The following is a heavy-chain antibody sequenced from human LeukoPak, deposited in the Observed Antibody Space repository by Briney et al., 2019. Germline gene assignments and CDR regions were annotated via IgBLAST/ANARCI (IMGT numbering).Heavy chain of an antibody. CDR1: GFTFSDYY. D-gene: IGHD4-17*01. J-gene: IGHJ4*02. V-gene: IGHV3-11*06. CDR2: ISSSGGYR. CDR3: ARAGGSTVSHSDY. Sequence: SPGGSLRLSCAASGFTFSDYYMSWIRQAPGKGLEWVSYISSSGGYRNYADSVKGRFTISKDNAKNSLYLQMNSLRAEDTAVYYCARAGGSTVSHSDYWGQGTLVTVSS.